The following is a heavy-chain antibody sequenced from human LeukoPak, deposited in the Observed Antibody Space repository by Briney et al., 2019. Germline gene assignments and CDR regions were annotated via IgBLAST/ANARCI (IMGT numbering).Heavy chain of an antibody. CDR3: ASGYGSGRFDY. D-gene: IGHD3-10*01. CDR2: IYYSGST. V-gene: IGHV4-59*01. Sequence: SETLSLTCTVSGGSISSYYWSWIRQPPGKGLEWIGYIYYSGSTNYNPSLKSRVTISVDTSKNQFSLKLSSVTAADTAVYYCASGYGSGRFDYWGQGTLVTVSS. CDR1: GGSISSYY. J-gene: IGHJ4*02.